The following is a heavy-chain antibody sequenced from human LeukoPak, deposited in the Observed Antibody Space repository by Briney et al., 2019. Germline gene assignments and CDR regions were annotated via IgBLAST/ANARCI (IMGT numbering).Heavy chain of an antibody. V-gene: IGHV3-30*01. D-gene: IGHD3-10*01. Sequence: GGSLRLSCAASKFTFSTYTLHWVRQAPGKGLKWVAIISHDGSKKYYADSVKGRFTISRDNSKNTLYLQMNSLRPEDTAVYYCARTGDPLYYYGSGNYPKPGGPSDYWGQGTLVTVSS. J-gene: IGHJ4*02. CDR1: KFTFSTYT. CDR3: ARTGDPLYYYGSGNYPKPGGPSDY. CDR2: ISHDGSKK.